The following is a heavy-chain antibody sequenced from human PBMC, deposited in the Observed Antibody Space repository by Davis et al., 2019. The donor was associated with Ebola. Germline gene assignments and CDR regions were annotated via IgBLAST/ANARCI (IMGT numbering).Heavy chain of an antibody. CDR3: ARGVGSGPMFDP. J-gene: IGHJ5*02. Sequence: SETLSLTCAVYGGSFSGYYWSWIRQPPGKGLEWIGEINHSGSTNYNPSLKSRVTISVDTSKNQSSLKLSSVTAADTAVYYCARGVGSGPMFDPWGQGTLVTVSS. CDR2: INHSGST. D-gene: IGHD2-15*01. CDR1: GGSFSGYY. V-gene: IGHV4-34*01.